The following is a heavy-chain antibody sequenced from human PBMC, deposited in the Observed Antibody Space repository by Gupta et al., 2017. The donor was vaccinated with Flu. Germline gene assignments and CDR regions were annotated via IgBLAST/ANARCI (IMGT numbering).Heavy chain of an antibody. CDR2: IIPIFGTA. D-gene: IGHD2-2*01. V-gene: IGHV1-69*01. J-gene: IGHJ6*03. Sequence: LEWMGAIIPIFGTANYAQKFQGRVTITADDSTSTAYMELSSRRSEDTAVYYCARGSGVVVPAAMNYYYYMDVWGKGTTVTVS. CDR3: ARGSGVVVPAAMNYYYYMDV.